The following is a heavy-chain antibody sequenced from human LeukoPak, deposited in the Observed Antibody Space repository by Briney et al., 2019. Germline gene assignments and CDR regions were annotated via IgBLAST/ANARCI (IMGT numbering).Heavy chain of an antibody. CDR3: AGQILEWTLSGPKRWFDP. CDR2: IYTSGST. D-gene: IGHD3-3*01. J-gene: IGHJ5*02. Sequence: SETLSLTCTVSGGSISSYYWSWIRQPAGKGLEWIGRIYTSGSTNYNPSLKSRVTMSVGTSKNQFSLKLSSVTAADTAVYYCAGQILEWTLSGPKRWFDPWGQGTLVTVCS. CDR1: GGSISSYY. V-gene: IGHV4-4*07.